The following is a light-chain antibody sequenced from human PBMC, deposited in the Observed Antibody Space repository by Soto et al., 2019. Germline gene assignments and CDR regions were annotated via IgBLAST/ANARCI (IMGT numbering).Light chain of an antibody. CDR1: SSDVGGYNY. V-gene: IGLV2-14*03. CDR2: DVN. Sequence: QSVLTQPASVSGSPGQSITISCTGTSSDVGGYNYVSWYQQHPGKAPKLMIYDVNSRPSGVSNRFSGSKSVNTATLTISGLQAEDEADYYCSSYTSNSTQMFGGGTKVTVL. CDR3: SSYTSNSTQM. J-gene: IGLJ3*02.